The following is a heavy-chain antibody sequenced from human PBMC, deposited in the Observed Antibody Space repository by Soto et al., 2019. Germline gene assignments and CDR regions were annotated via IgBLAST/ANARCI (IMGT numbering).Heavy chain of an antibody. CDR2: ISAYNGNT. J-gene: IGHJ6*02. Sequence: GASVKVSCKASGGTFSSYAISWVRQAPGQGLEWMGWISAYNGNTNYAQKLQGRVTMTTDTSTSTAYMELRSLRSDDTAVYYCARTSTRGFYYYYGMDVWGQGTTVTVSS. CDR1: GGTFSSYA. D-gene: IGHD1-1*01. CDR3: ARTSTRGFYYYYGMDV. V-gene: IGHV1-18*01.